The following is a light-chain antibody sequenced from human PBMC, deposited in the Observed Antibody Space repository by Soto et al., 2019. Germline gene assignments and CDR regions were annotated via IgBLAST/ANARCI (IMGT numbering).Light chain of an antibody. CDR3: CSHSTSIAWV. J-gene: IGLJ3*02. Sequence: QSVLTQSASVSGSPGQSITISCTGTDNDVGGYDFVSWYQQHPGRAPKLLIHQVTIRLSGISSRFSGSKSGNTASLTITGLQPEDEAMYFCCSHSTSIAWVFGGGTKLPS. V-gene: IGLV2-14*01. CDR2: QVT. CDR1: DNDVGGYDF.